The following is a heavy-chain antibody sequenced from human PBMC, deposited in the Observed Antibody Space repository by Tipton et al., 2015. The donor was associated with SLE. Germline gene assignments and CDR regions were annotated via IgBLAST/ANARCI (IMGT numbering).Heavy chain of an antibody. CDR1: GGSFSGYY. V-gene: IGHV4-34*01. Sequence: TLSLTCAVYGGSFSGYYWSWIRQPPGKGLEWIGEINHSGSTNYNPSLKSRVTISVDTSKNQFSLKLSSVTAADTAVYYCARSPGSDGDPLSVWFGPWGQGTLVTVSS. J-gene: IGHJ5*02. D-gene: IGHD4-17*01. CDR3: ARSPGSDGDPLSVWFGP. CDR2: INHSGST.